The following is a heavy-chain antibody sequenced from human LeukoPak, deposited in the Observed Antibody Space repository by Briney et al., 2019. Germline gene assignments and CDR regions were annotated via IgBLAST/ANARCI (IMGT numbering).Heavy chain of an antibody. D-gene: IGHD3-3*01. CDR1: GFTFSSYW. V-gene: IGHV3-74*01. Sequence: GGSLRLFCAASGFTFSSYWMHWVRQAPGKGLVWVSRINSDGSSTSYADSVKGRFTISRDNAKNTLYLQMNSLRAEDTAVYYCASQRFLEWLLLDYWGQGTLVTVSS. CDR2: INSDGSST. J-gene: IGHJ4*02. CDR3: ASQRFLEWLLLDY.